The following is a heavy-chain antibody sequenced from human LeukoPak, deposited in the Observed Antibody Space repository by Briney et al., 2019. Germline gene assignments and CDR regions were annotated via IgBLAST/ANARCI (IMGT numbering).Heavy chain of an antibody. V-gene: IGHV4-59*12. CDR3: ARGGYSYGWGAFDI. CDR1: GGSISSYY. Sequence: PSETLSLTCTVSGGSISSYYWSWIRQPPGKGLEWIGYIYYSGSTNYNPSLKSRVTISVDTSKNQFSLKLSSVTAADTAVYYCARGGYSYGWGAFDIWGQGTMVTVSS. J-gene: IGHJ3*02. D-gene: IGHD5-18*01. CDR2: IYYSGST.